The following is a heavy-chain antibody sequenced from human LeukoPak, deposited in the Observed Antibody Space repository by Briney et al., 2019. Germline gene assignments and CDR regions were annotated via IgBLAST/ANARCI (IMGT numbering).Heavy chain of an antibody. CDR3: ARSRGRYCSGGSCYFYYYMDV. CDR2: INPNHGDT. CDR1: GYTFTGYY. V-gene: IGHV1-2*02. D-gene: IGHD2-15*01. J-gene: IGHJ6*03. Sequence: GASVKVSCKASGYTFTGYYMHWVRQAPGQGLEWMGWINPNHGDTNYAQKFQDRVSMTRDTSISTAYMHLSRLRSDDTAVYYCARSRGRYCSGGSCYFYYYMDVWGKGTTVTVSS.